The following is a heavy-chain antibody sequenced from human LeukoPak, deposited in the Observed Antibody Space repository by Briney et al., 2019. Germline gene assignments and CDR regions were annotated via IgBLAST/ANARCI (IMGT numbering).Heavy chain of an antibody. Sequence: PGGSLRLSCAASGFTFSSYGMHWVRQAPGKGLEWVAVIWYDGSNKYYADSVKGRFTISRDNSKNTLYLQMNSLRAEDTALYYCARGYSRAAFDIWGQGTVVAVSS. CDR2: IWYDGSNK. J-gene: IGHJ3*02. CDR1: GFTFSSYG. D-gene: IGHD2-15*01. CDR3: ARGYSRAAFDI. V-gene: IGHV3-33*01.